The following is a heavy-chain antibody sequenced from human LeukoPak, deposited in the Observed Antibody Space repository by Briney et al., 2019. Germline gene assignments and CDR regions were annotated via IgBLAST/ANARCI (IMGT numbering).Heavy chain of an antibody. CDR2: INYIGST. CDR1: GGSISSSSYY. J-gene: IGHJ6*03. Sequence: SETLSLTCTVSGGSISSSSYYWGWIRQPPGKGLEWIGNINYIGSTYYNASLKSRVTISVDTSKNQFTLKVSSVTAADTAVYYCARDPLYMDVWGKGATVTISS. CDR3: ARDPLYMDV. V-gene: IGHV4-39*06.